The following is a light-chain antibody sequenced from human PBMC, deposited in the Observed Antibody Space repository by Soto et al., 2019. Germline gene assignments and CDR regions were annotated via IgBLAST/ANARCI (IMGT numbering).Light chain of an antibody. CDR3: QQPISFPIT. Sequence: DIQMTQSPSTLSASVGDRVTITCRASQSISSWLAWYQQKPGKAPKLLIYDASSLESGVPSRFSGSGSGTEFTLTIRGLQPEDFATYYCQQPISFPITFGQGTRLEIK. CDR2: DAS. J-gene: IGKJ5*01. CDR1: QSISSW. V-gene: IGKV1-5*01.